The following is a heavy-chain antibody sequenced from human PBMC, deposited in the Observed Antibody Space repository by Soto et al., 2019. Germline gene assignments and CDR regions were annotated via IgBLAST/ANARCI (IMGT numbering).Heavy chain of an antibody. Sequence: GGSLRLSCEASGFTFSSYCMRWVRQAPGKGLEWVAVIWDDGSNKYYADSVKGRFTISRDNSKNTLYLQMNSLRAEDTAVYYCARDTGIAAAGIFDYWGQGTLVTVSS. V-gene: IGHV3-33*01. CDR2: IWDDGSNK. CDR3: ARDTGIAAAGIFDY. D-gene: IGHD6-13*01. CDR1: GFTFSSYC. J-gene: IGHJ4*02.